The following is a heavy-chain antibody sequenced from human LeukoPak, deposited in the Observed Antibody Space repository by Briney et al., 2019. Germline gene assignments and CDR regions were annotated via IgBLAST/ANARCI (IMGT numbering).Heavy chain of an antibody. Sequence: GGSLRLSCAASGFTFSSYSMNWVRQAPGKGLEWVSSISSSSSYIYYADSVKGRFTISRDNAKNSLYLQMNSLRAEDTAVYYCARSLAVAGTPYYYYYGMDVWGQGTTVTVSS. CDR2: ISSSSSYI. D-gene: IGHD6-19*01. J-gene: IGHJ6*02. CDR1: GFTFSSYS. V-gene: IGHV3-21*01. CDR3: ARSLAVAGTPYYYYYGMDV.